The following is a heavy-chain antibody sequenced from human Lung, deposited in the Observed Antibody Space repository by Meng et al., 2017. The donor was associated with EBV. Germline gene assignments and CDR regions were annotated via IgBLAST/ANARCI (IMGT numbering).Heavy chain of an antibody. Sequence: QVQLEASGPGTVRPSPTRSPTCTVAGGSISSGNHYWSWIRQHPGKGLEYIGYIYYSGSTYYNPSLKSRVIISVDTSKNQFSLRLNSVTAADTAVYYCASLYGDSSVWYLDLWGRGTLVTVSS. CDR2: IYYSGST. J-gene: IGHJ2*01. CDR3: ASLYGDSSVWYLDL. CDR1: GGSISSGNHY. D-gene: IGHD4-17*01. V-gene: IGHV4-31*03.